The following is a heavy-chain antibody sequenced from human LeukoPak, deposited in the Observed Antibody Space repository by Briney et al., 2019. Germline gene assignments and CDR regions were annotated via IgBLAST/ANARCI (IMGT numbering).Heavy chain of an antibody. J-gene: IGHJ4*02. CDR2: IIPICGTA. CDR3: ARVYYDSSGYYSIDY. Sequence: SVNLSCKASGGTFSIYAISWVRRAPGQGLEGMGGIIPICGTANYAQKSQGRVTINADESTSTAYMDLSSLRSEDTAVYYCARVYYDSSGYYSIDYWGQGTLVTVSS. CDR1: GGTFSIYA. D-gene: IGHD3-22*01. V-gene: IGHV1-69*13.